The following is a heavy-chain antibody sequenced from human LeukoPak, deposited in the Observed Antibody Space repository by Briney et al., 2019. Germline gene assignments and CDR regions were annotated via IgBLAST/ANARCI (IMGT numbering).Heavy chain of an antibody. D-gene: IGHD6-6*01. V-gene: IGHV1-2*06. CDR2: INPNSGGT. Sequence: ASVTVSCTASGYTFTGYYMHWVRQAPGQGLEWMGRINPNSGGTNYAQKFQGRVTMTRDTSISTAYMELSRLRSGDTAVYYCARARSIAARPFDYWGQGTLVTVSS. CDR1: GYTFTGYY. J-gene: IGHJ4*02. CDR3: ARARSIAARPFDY.